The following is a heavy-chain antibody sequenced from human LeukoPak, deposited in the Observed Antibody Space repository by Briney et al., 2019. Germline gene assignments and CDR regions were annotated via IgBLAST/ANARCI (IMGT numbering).Heavy chain of an antibody. J-gene: IGHJ6*02. CDR1: GGTISSYY. V-gene: IGHV4-59*01. CDR3: ASGSSTVKYYYGIDV. Sequence: PSETLSLTCSVSGGTISSYYWSWIRQPPGKGLEWIAYIDYSGSTNNNPSLNSRVTLSVDTSKNQFSLKLSSVTAADTAVYYCASGSSTVKYYYGIDVWGQGTTVTVSS. CDR2: IDYSGST. D-gene: IGHD4-17*01.